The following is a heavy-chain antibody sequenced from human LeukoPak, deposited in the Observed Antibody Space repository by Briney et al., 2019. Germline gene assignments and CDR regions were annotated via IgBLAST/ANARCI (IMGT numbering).Heavy chain of an antibody. Sequence: ASVKVFCKASGYTFTSYYMHWVRQAPGQGLEGMGIINPSGGSTSYAQKLQGRVTMTRDTSTSTVYMELSSLRSEDTAVYFCARGPEPSDDAFDIWGQGTMVTVSS. V-gene: IGHV1-46*04. CDR3: ARGPEPSDDAFDI. J-gene: IGHJ3*02. CDR2: INPSGGST. CDR1: GYTFTSYY. D-gene: IGHD6-6*01.